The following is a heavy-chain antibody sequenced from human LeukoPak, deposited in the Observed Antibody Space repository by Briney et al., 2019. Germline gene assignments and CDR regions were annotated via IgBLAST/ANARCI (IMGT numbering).Heavy chain of an antibody. D-gene: IGHD3-16*01. J-gene: IGHJ3*02. CDR1: GFTVSSNY. CDR3: AKDIGAVRVGAFDI. Sequence: GGSLRLSCAASGFTVSSNYMSWVRQAPGKGLEWVSGISWNSGSIGYADSVKGRFTISRDNAKNSLYLQMNSLRAEDTALYYCAKDIGAVRVGAFDIWGQGTMVTVSS. V-gene: IGHV3-9*01. CDR2: ISWNSGSI.